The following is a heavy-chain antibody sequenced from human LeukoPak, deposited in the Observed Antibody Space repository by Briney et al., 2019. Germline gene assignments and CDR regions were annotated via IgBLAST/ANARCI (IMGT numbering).Heavy chain of an antibody. J-gene: IGHJ5*02. V-gene: IGHV4-61*02. Sequence: SETLSLTCTVSGGSIRSSSYYWGWIRQPAGKGLEWIGRIYTSGSTNYNPSLKSRVTMSVDTSKNQFSLKLSSVTAADTAVYYCAREDLYGDYAWGQGTLVTVSS. CDR2: IYTSGST. CDR3: AREDLYGDYA. D-gene: IGHD4-17*01. CDR1: GGSIRSSSYY.